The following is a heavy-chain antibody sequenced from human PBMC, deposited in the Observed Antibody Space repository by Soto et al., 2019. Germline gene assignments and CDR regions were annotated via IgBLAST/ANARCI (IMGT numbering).Heavy chain of an antibody. J-gene: IGHJ4*02. D-gene: IGHD4-4*01. CDR3: AKGYSNYELVHFDY. V-gene: IGHV3-23*01. CDR2: ISGSGGST. Sequence: EVQLLESGGGLVQPGGSLRLSCAASGFTFSSYAMSWVRQAPGKGLEWGSAISGSGGSTYYADSVKGRFTISRYNSKNKRYLQMNSLRAEDTAVYYCAKGYSNYELVHFDYWGQGTLVTVSS. CDR1: GFTFSSYA.